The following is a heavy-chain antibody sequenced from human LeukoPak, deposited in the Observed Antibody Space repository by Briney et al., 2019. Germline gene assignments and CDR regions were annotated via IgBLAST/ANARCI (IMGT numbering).Heavy chain of an antibody. Sequence: ESTKISCKGSGYSFTSYWNSWVRQMPGKGLEWMGRIDPSDSYTNYSPSFQGHVTISADKSISTAYLQWSSLKASDTAMYYCARLLSGSPPKEFDYWGQGTLVTV. CDR1: GYSFTSYW. J-gene: IGHJ4*02. V-gene: IGHV5-10-1*01. CDR2: IDPSDSYT. D-gene: IGHD1-26*01. CDR3: ARLLSGSPPKEFDY.